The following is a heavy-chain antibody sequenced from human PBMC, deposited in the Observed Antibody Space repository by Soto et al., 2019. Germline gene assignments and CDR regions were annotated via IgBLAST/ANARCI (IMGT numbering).Heavy chain of an antibody. CDR2: IYYRGNT. CDR1: GDSINSDKYY. CDR3: ARLEGLTTISYYFDF. D-gene: IGHD2-21*02. J-gene: IGHJ4*02. V-gene: IGHV4-39*01. Sequence: SVTLSLTCSVSGDSINSDKYYWGWIRQPPGKGLEWIGSIYYRGNTYYNPSLQTRVTISLDKSKSQFSLRLISVTAADLAVYFCARLEGLTTISYYFDFWGKGAQVTVSS.